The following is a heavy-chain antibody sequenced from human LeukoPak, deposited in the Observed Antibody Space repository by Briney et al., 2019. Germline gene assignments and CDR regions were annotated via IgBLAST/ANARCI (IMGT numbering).Heavy chain of an antibody. CDR2: IYYSGST. CDR1: GGSISSGGYY. J-gene: IGHJ4*02. Sequence: PSQTLSLTCTVSGGSISSGGYYWSWIRQHPGKGLEWIGYIYYSGSTNYNPSLKSRVTISVDTSKNQFSLKLSSVTAADTAVYYCARPRIAATSPFGYWGQGTLVTVSS. V-gene: IGHV4-31*03. D-gene: IGHD2-15*01. CDR3: ARPRIAATSPFGY.